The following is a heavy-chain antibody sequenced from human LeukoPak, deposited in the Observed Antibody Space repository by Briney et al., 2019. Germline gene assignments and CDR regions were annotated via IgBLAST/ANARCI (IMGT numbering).Heavy chain of an antibody. Sequence: GASVKVSCKASGYTFTSYDINWVRQATGQGLEWMGWMNPNSGNTGYAQKFQGRVTMTRNTSISTAYMELSSLRSEDTAVYYCAVVPAAIGHYYYYGMDVWGQGTTATVSS. D-gene: IGHD2-2*01. CDR1: GYTFTSYD. J-gene: IGHJ6*02. CDR3: AVVPAAIGHYYYYGMDV. V-gene: IGHV1-8*01. CDR2: MNPNSGNT.